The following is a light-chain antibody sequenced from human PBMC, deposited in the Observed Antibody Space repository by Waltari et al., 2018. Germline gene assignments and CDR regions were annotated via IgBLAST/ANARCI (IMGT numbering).Light chain of an antibody. Sequence: EIVLTQSPGTLSLSPGERATLSCRASQSVGRSLAWYQQKPGRAPRLLIYATSNRATGIPDRFSASGSGTDFSLNISRLEPEDFALYYCQHYVRLPVTFGQGTKVEVK. V-gene: IGKV3-20*01. J-gene: IGKJ1*01. CDR2: ATS. CDR3: QHYVRLPVT. CDR1: QSVGRS.